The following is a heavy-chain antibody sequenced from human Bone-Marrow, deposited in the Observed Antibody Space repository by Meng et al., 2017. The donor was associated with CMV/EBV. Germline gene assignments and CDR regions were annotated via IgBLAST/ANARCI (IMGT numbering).Heavy chain of an antibody. CDR1: GFTFSSYT. Sequence: GGSLRLSCVASGFTFSSYTMHWVRQAPGKGPEWVAVISYDGSNKFYADSVRGRFTISRDNSKNTLYLQMNSLRAEGTAVYYCARDSDHSGYQSDFDYWGQGTLVTVSS. D-gene: IGHD2-15*01. CDR2: ISYDGSNK. CDR3: ARDSDHSGYQSDFDY. J-gene: IGHJ4*02. V-gene: IGHV3-30*04.